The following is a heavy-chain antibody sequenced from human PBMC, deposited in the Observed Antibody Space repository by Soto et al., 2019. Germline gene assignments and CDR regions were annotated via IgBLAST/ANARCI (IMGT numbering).Heavy chain of an antibody. V-gene: IGHV3-48*03. CDR2: ISSSGSTI. CDR3: ASEYSSGWYDY. D-gene: IGHD6-19*01. J-gene: IGHJ4*02. Sequence: GGSLRLSCAAFGFTFSSYEMNWVRQAPGKGLEWVSYISSSGSTIYYADSVKGRFTISRDNAKNSLYLQMNSLRAEDTAVYYCASEYSSGWYDYWGQGTLVTVSS. CDR1: GFTFSSYE.